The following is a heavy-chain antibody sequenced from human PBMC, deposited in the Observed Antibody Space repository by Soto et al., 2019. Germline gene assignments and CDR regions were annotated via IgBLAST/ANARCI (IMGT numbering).Heavy chain of an antibody. D-gene: IGHD2-21*01. J-gene: IGHJ3*02. V-gene: IGHV3-48*03. CDR3: ARETLRDVIDI. CDR2: IRANDESI. Sequence: GGSLRLSCVASGFDFRSYEMNWVRQAPGKGLEWVSNIRANDESIYYADSVKGRVSVSRDNAKNSLFLEMNSLRVDDTAVYYCARETLRDVIDIWGPGTIVPLSS. CDR1: GFDFRSYE.